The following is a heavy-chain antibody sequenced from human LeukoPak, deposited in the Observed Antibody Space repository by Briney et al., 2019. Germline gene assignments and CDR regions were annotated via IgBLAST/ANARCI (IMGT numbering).Heavy chain of an antibody. Sequence: PSETLSLTCIVSGGSISNSSYYWGWIRQPPGKGLEWIGTIYYSGSTYYNPSLKSRVTISVDTSKNQFSLKLSSVTAADTAVYYCARRPRYSSGWYPYGLDYWGQGTLVTVSS. CDR3: ARRPRYSSGWYPYGLDY. D-gene: IGHD6-19*01. J-gene: IGHJ4*02. CDR1: GGSISNSSYY. V-gene: IGHV4-39*07. CDR2: IYYSGST.